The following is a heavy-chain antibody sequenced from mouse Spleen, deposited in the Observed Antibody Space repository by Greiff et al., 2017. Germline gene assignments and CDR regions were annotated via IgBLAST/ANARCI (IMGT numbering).Heavy chain of an antibody. Sequence: QVQLQQPGAELVKPGASVKLSCKASGYTFTSYWMHWVKQRPGQGLEWIGMIHPNSGSTNYNEKFKSKATLTVEKSSSTAYMQLSSLTSEDSAVYYCARSLLTGGFAYWGQGTLVTVSA. D-gene: IGHD4-1*01. J-gene: IGHJ3*01. V-gene: IGHV1-64*01. CDR1: GYTFTSYW. CDR2: IHPNSGST. CDR3: ARSLLTGGFAY.